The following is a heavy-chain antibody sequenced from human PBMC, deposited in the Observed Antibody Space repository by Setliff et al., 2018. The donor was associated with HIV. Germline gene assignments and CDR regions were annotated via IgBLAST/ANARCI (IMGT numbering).Heavy chain of an antibody. CDR2: IYTSGST. D-gene: IGHD3-10*01. CDR3: ARTLEAATMVSLYYHYYYYMDV. J-gene: IGHJ6*03. Sequence: KTSETLSLTCAVYGGSFSAYYWSWIRQTPGKGLEWIGRIYTSGSTNYNPSLKSRVTMSVDTSKNQFSLKVRSVTAADTAVYFCARTLEAATMVSLYYHYYYYMDVWGKGTTVTVSS. V-gene: IGHV4-59*10. CDR1: GGSFSAYY.